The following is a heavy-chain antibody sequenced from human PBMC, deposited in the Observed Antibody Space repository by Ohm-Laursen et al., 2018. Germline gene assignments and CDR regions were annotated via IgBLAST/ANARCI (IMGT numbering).Heavy chain of an antibody. CDR1: GFTFSSYA. Sequence: SLRLSCAASGFTFSSYAMSWVRQAPQKGLEWVSGVSGSGTSTYYADSVKGRFTISRDNSKNTLYLQMNSLRAEDTAVYYCAKEHTAVVPGYWGQGTLVTVSS. D-gene: IGHD5-18*01. CDR2: VSGSGTST. CDR3: AKEHTAVVPGY. J-gene: IGHJ4*02. V-gene: IGHV3-23*01.